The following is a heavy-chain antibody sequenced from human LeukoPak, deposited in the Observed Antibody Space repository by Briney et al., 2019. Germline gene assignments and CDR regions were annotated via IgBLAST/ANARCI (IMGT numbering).Heavy chain of an antibody. CDR2: IIGSGVNT. Sequence: GGSLRLSCAASGFTFSNYVMSWVRQAPGEGLEWVSSIIGSGVNTYYADSVKGRFTISRDNSKNTLYVQMNSLRAEDTAVYYCAKYSRFAYCSSTTCAYAFDIWGQGTMVTVS. J-gene: IGHJ3*02. D-gene: IGHD2-2*01. CDR3: AKYSRFAYCSSTTCAYAFDI. V-gene: IGHV3-23*01. CDR1: GFTFSNYV.